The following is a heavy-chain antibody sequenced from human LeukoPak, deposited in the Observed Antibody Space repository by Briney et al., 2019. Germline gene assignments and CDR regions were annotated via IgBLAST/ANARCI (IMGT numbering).Heavy chain of an antibody. J-gene: IGHJ4*02. Sequence: ASVTVSCKASGYTFTSYYMHWVRQAPGQGLEWMGIINPSGGSTSSAQKFQGRVTMTRDTSTSTVYIELSSLRSEDTAVYYCARGLGYYDSSGPLFDYWGQGTLVTVSS. CDR3: ARGLGYYDSSGPLFDY. V-gene: IGHV1-46*01. D-gene: IGHD3-22*01. CDR2: INPSGGST. CDR1: GYTFTSYY.